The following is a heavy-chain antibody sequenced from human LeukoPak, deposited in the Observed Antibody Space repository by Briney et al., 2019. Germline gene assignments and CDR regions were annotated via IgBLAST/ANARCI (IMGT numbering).Heavy chain of an antibody. CDR1: GFTFSSYG. CDR2: ISYDGPNK. D-gene: IGHD1-26*01. J-gene: IGHJ6*03. Sequence: GGSLRLSCAASGFTFSSYGMYWVRQAPGKGLEWVAVISYDGPNKYYADSVKGRFTISRDNAKNSLNLQMHSLRAEDTAAYYCARVHKIRAWEVYMDVWGKGTTVTVSS. CDR3: ARVHKIRAWEVYMDV. V-gene: IGHV3-30*03.